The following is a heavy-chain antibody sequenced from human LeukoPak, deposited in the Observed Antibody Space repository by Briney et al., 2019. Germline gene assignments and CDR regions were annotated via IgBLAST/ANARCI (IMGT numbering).Heavy chain of an antibody. Sequence: ASVKVSCKASGYTFTSYGISWVRQAPGQGLEWMGWINPNSGGTNYAQKFQGRVTMTRDTSISTAYMELSRLRSDDTAVYYCARDRAAAEFDYWGQGTLVTVSS. CDR2: INPNSGGT. D-gene: IGHD6-13*01. V-gene: IGHV1-2*02. CDR1: GYTFTSYG. J-gene: IGHJ4*02. CDR3: ARDRAAAEFDY.